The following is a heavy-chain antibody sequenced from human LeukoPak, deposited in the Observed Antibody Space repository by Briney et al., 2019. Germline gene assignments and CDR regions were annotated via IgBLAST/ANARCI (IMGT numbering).Heavy chain of an antibody. V-gene: IGHV4-34*01. J-gene: IGHJ5*02. CDR3: ARHKIVITMLGVHRWFDP. D-gene: IGHD3-3*01. Sequence: SETLSLTCAVYGGSFSGYYWSWIRQPPGKGLEWIGDINRSGRAVYNTSLKSRVIISVDTSKNQFSLKVNSVTAADTAVYYCARHKIVITMLGVHRWFDPWGQGTLVAVSS. CDR2: INRSGRA. CDR1: GGSFSGYY.